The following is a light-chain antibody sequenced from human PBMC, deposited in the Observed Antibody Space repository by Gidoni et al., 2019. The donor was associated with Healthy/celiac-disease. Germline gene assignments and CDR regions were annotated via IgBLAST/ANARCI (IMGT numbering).Light chain of an antibody. J-gene: IGKJ1*01. CDR3: QQYGSSPWT. CDR2: GAS. V-gene: IGKV3-20*01. Sequence: IVLTQSPGTLSLSPGERATLSCRASQSVSSSYLAWYQQKPGQAPRLLIYGASSRATCIPDRFGGSGSRTDFTLTISRQEPEDFAVYYCQQYGSSPWTFXQXTKVEIK. CDR1: QSVSSSY.